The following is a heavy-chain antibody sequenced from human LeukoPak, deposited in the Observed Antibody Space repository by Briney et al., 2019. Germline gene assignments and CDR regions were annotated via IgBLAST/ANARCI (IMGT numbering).Heavy chain of an antibody. CDR2: IGTSGGK. CDR3: VRGGRAYDDEKSFDP. CDR1: GFNFRNYD. D-gene: IGHD1-1*01. Sequence: GGSLRLSCAASGFNFRNYDMHWVRQPAGKGLEWVSAIGTSGGKYYADSVQGRFTISRDDDKNSLYLEMDSLRAGDTALYYCVRGGRAYDDEKSFDPWGQGTLVTVSS. J-gene: IGHJ5*02. V-gene: IGHV3-13*01.